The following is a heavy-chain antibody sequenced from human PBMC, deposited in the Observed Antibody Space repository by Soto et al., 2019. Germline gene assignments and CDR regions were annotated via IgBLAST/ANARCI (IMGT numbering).Heavy chain of an antibody. CDR1: GFTFTSSA. Sequence: ASVKVSGKDSGFTFTSSAVQWVRQARGQRLEWIGWIVVGSGNTNYAQKFQERVTITRDMSTSRAYMELSSLRSEDTAVYYCAADCSGGSCYWGPYYYYGMDVWG. CDR3: AADCSGGSCYWGPYYYYGMDV. D-gene: IGHD2-15*01. CDR2: IVVGSGNT. V-gene: IGHV1-58*01. J-gene: IGHJ6*02.